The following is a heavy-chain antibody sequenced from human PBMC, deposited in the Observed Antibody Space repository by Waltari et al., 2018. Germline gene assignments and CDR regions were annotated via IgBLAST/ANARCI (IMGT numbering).Heavy chain of an antibody. Sequence: QVEESGGGVVQPGGSLRLSCVASGYPFNNYGMHWVRQAPGKGMEWLAVISSDGSGKYYADSVKGRFTMSRDNSKNMVYLQMNSLRPEDTAVYDCAKAGGIYNYPLDPWGQGTLVTVSS. D-gene: IGHD1-26*01. CDR2: ISSDGSGK. J-gene: IGHJ5*02. CDR3: AKAGGIYNYPLDP. CDR1: GYPFNNYG. V-gene: IGHV3-30*18.